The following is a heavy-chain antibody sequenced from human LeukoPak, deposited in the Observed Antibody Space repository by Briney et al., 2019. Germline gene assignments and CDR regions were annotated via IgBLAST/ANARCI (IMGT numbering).Heavy chain of an antibody. J-gene: IGHJ4*02. D-gene: IGHD2-2*02. CDR2: ISGSGGST. CDR3: AKDKGGYCSSTSCYTVYFDY. V-gene: IGHV3-23*01. CDR1: GFTFSSYA. Sequence: PGGSLRLSCAASGFTFSSYAMSWVRQAPGKGLEWVSAISGSGGSTYYADSVKGRFTISRDNSKNTLYLQMNSLRAEDTAVYYCAKDKGGYCSSTSCYTVYFDYWGQGTLVTVSS.